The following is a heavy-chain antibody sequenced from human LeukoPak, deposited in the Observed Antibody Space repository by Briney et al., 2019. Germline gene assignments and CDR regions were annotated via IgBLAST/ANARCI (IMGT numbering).Heavy chain of an antibody. CDR1: GFTFSSYS. D-gene: IGHD3-22*01. Sequence: GGSLRLSCAASGFTFSSYSMNWVRQAPGKGLEWVGRIKSKTDGGTTDYAAPVKGRFTISRDDSKNTLYLQMNSLKTEDTAVYYCTAPYYDSSGYAELWGQGTLVTVSS. CDR2: IKSKTDGGTT. J-gene: IGHJ4*02. CDR3: TAPYYDSSGYAEL. V-gene: IGHV3-15*01.